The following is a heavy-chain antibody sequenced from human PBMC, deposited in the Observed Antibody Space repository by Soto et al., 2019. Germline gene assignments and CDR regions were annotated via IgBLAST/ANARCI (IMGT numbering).Heavy chain of an antibody. CDR3: ARVAEGTYYYDSSGYFDC. Sequence: SETLSLTCTVSGGSISSYYWSWIRQPPGKGLEWIGYIYYSGSTNYNPSLKSRVTISVDTSKNQFSLKLSSVTAADTAVYYCARVAEGTYYYDSSGYFDCWGQGTLVTVS. CDR1: GGSISSYY. CDR2: IYYSGST. J-gene: IGHJ4*02. V-gene: IGHV4-59*08. D-gene: IGHD3-22*01.